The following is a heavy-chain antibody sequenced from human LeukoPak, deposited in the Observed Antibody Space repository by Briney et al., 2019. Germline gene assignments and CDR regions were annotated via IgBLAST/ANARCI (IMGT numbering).Heavy chain of an antibody. CDR3: ARDPYSGNYGAYYYYYMDV. J-gene: IGHJ6*03. CDR2: ITSSSSYI. Sequence: PGGSLRLSCAASGFTFASYNMNWVRQAPGKGLEWVSSITSSSSYIYYADSVKGRFTISRDNAKNSLYLQMDSLRVEDTAVYYCARDPYSGNYGAYYYYYMDVWGKGTTVTISS. CDR1: GFTFASYN. D-gene: IGHD1-26*01. V-gene: IGHV3-21*06.